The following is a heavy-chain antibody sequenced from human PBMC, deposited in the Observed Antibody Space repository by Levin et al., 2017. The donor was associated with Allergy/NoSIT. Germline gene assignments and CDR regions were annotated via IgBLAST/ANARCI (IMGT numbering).Heavy chain of an antibody. J-gene: IGHJ4*02. V-gene: IGHV3-33*05. CDR3: AARVYDY. CDR2: ISNGGNDG. Sequence: PGGSLRLSCTVSGLDFSSYGMNWVRQAPGKGLEWVALISNGGNDGFYAGSVRGRFTISRDNSKKTLYLQMNNLGPDDTAVYYCAARVYDYWGQGTLVTVSS. CDR1: GLDFSSYG. D-gene: IGHD5/OR15-5a*01.